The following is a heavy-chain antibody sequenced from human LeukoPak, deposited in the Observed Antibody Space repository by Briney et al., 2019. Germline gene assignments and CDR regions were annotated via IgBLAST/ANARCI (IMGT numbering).Heavy chain of an antibody. D-gene: IGHD3-3*01. V-gene: IGHV4-39*01. CDR3: ARQDHFWSGFAFDI. Sequence: SETLSLTCTVSGGSISSSSYYWGWIPPPPGKGLEWIGSIYYSGSTYYNPSLKSRVTISVDTSKNQFSLKLSSVTAADTAVYYCARQDHFWSGFAFDIWGQGTMVTVSS. CDR1: GGSISSSSYY. J-gene: IGHJ3*02. CDR2: IYYSGST.